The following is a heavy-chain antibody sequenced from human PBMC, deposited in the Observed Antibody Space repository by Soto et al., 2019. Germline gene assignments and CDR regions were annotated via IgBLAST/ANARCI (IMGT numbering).Heavy chain of an antibody. CDR1: GFTFSSYG. D-gene: IGHD3-10*01. V-gene: IGHV3-33*01. Sequence: GGSLRLSCAASGFTFSSYGMHWVRQAPGKGLEWVAVIWYDGSNKYYADSVKGRFTISRDNSKNTLYLQMNSLRAEDTAVYYCARDPYMVRGVINAFDIWGQGTMVTVSS. CDR2: IWYDGSNK. CDR3: ARDPYMVRGVINAFDI. J-gene: IGHJ3*02.